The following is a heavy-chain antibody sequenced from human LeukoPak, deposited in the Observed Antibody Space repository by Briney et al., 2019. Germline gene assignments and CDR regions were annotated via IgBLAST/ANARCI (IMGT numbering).Heavy chain of an antibody. CDR1: GFTFRKHW. J-gene: IGHJ4*02. CDR3: ARDYTGGWNDY. CDR2: IKEDGSEK. V-gene: IGHV3-7*01. D-gene: IGHD7-27*01. Sequence: GGSLRLSCAAIGFTFRKHWMSWVRQAIGKGLEWVAKIKEDGSEKHYVDSVKGRFTISRDNAKNSLYLQMDNLRAEDTAVYYCARDYTGGWNDYWGQGTLVTVSS.